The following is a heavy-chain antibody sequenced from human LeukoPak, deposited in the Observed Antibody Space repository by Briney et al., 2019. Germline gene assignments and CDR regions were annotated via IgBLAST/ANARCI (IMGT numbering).Heavy chain of an antibody. CDR2: TYYRSKWYN. J-gene: IGHJ5*02. CDR3: ARYVPLWLGQRGWFDP. V-gene: IGHV6-1*01. Sequence: SQTLSLTCAISGDSVSSNSAAWNWIRQSPSRGLEWLGRTYYRSKWYNDYAVSVKSRITINPDTSKNQFSLQLNSVTPEDTAVYYCARYVPLWLGQRGWFDPWGQGTLVTVSS. CDR1: GDSVSSNSAA. D-gene: IGHD3/OR15-3a*01.